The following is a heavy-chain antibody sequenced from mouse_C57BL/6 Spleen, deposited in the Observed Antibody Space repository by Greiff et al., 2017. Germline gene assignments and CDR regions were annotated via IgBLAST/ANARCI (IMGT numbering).Heavy chain of an antibody. V-gene: IGHV1-15*01. Sequence: VQLQQSGAELVRPGASVTLSCKASGYTFTDYEMHWVKQTPVHGLEWIGAIDPETGGTAYNQKFKGKAILTADKSSSTAYMELRSLKSEDSAVYYCTKRDGYYVYFDVWGTGTTVTVSS. J-gene: IGHJ1*03. CDR1: GYTFTDYE. D-gene: IGHD2-3*01. CDR2: IDPETGGT. CDR3: TKRDGYYVYFDV.